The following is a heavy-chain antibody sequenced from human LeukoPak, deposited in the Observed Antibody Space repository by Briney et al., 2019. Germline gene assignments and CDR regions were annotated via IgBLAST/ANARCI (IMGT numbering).Heavy chain of an antibody. D-gene: IGHD3-22*01. CDR3: ARDLQSSSGYYYVVGY. CDR1: GYTFTGYY. CDR2: INPNSGGT. Sequence: ASVKVSCKASGYTFTGYYMHWVRQAPGQGLEWMGWINPNSGGTNYAQKFQGRVTMTRDTSISTAYMELSRLRSDDTAVHYCARDLQSSSGYYYVVGYWGQGTLVTVSS. V-gene: IGHV1-2*02. J-gene: IGHJ4*02.